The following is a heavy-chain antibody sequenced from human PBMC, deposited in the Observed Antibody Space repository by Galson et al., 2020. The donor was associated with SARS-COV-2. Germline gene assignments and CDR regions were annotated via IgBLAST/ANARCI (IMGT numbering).Heavy chain of an antibody. V-gene: IGHV4-34*01. CDR1: GGSFSGNY. J-gene: IGHJ4*02. Sequence: SETLSLTCAVYGGSFSGNYWSWIRQPPGKGLEWIGEINHTGTTNYNPSLKSRVTISVDTSKNQFSLILRSVTAADTAVYYCARGWYRLPYWGQGTLVTVSS. CDR3: ARGWYRLPY. CDR2: INHTGTT. D-gene: IGHD6-13*01.